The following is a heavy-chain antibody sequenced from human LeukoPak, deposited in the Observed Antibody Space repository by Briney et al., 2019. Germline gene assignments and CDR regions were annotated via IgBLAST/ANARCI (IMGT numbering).Heavy chain of an antibody. J-gene: IGHJ4*02. CDR1: GYTLTELS. CDR2: FDPEDGET. Sequence: ASVKVSCKVSGYTLTELSIHWVRQAPGKGLEWMGGFDPEDGETIYAQKFQGRVTMTEDTSTDTAYMELSSLRSEDTAVYYCATWDPAYCGGDCYFDYWGQGTLVTVSS. CDR3: ATWDPAYCGGDCYFDY. V-gene: IGHV1-24*01. D-gene: IGHD2-21*02.